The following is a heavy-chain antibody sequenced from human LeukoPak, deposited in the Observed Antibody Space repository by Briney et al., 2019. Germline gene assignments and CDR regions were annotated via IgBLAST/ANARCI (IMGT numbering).Heavy chain of an antibody. J-gene: IGHJ4*02. CDR1: GGSISSSLYY. D-gene: IGHD6-19*01. CDR3: TTTTRGWYGVGDY. Sequence: RASETLSLTSTVSGGSISSSLYYWGWIRQAPGKGLEWIGSFYYSGSTYYNASLKSRVTISVDTSKSQFSLKLNSVTATDTAVYYCTTTTRGWYGVGDYWGQGTLVTVSS. CDR2: FYYSGST. V-gene: IGHV4-39*01.